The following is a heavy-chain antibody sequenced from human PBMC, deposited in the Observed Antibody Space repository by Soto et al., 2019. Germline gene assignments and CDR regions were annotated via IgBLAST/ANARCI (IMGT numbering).Heavy chain of an antibody. J-gene: IGHJ4*02. D-gene: IGHD3-10*01. Sequence: GGSLRLSCAASGFIFSSDWMHWVRQAPGKGLVWVSRINTDGSDTSYADSVKGRFTISRDNAKNTVYLQMNSLRDEDTAVYYCARDRPGSRHYFDYWGQGNMVTVS. CDR2: INTDGSDT. CDR3: ARDRPGSRHYFDY. V-gene: IGHV3-74*01. CDR1: GFIFSSDW.